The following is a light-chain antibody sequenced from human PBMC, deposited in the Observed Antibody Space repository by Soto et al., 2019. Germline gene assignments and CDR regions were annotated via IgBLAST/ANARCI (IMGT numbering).Light chain of an antibody. V-gene: IGKV3-11*01. Sequence: EILFTQSPATLSLSPVERATLSCRASESVRDELGWYQQKPGQAPRLLIFDSSNRATGIPARFSGSGYGTDFTLSISSLEPEDFAVYYCQQRLSWPITFGQGTRLEIK. CDR3: QQRLSWPIT. J-gene: IGKJ5*01. CDR1: ESVRDE. CDR2: DSS.